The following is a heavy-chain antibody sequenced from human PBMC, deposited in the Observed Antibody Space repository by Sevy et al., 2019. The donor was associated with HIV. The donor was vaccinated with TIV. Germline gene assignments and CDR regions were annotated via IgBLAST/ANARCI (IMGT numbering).Heavy chain of an antibody. V-gene: IGHV3-7*03. CDR3: TRWKGAQSIFDY. Sequence: GGSMRLSCAASGFTFSKYWMGWVRQAPGKGLEWVANIKQDAGQKYYVDSVKGRFTISRDNAKNSLYLQMNSLRAEDTGVYYCTRWKGAQSIFDYWGQGALVTVSS. D-gene: IGHD1-1*01. CDR2: IKQDAGQK. CDR1: GFTFSKYW. J-gene: IGHJ4*02.